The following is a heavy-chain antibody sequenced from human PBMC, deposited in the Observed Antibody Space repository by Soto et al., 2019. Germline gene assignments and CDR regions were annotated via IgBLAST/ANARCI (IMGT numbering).Heavy chain of an antibody. Sequence: EVQLVESGRTLVQPGGSLRLSCAASGFTFSRYSMNWVRQAPGKGLEWVSYINDDSDSIYYADSVKGRFTISRDNAKNSLYLQMDSLRAEDTAVYYCARDIVAGSGWYTYDYWGQGTLVTVSS. CDR2: INDDSDSI. CDR1: GFTFSRYS. D-gene: IGHD6-19*01. J-gene: IGHJ4*02. V-gene: IGHV3-48*01. CDR3: ARDIVAGSGWYTYDY.